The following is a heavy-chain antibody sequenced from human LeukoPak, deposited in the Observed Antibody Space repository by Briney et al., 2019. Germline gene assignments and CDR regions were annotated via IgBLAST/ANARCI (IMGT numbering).Heavy chain of an antibody. CDR1: GYTFTSYG. Sequence: ASVKVSCKASGYTFTSYGISWVRQAPGQGLEWMGWISAYNGNTNYAQKLQGRVTMTTDTSTSTAYMELRSLRSEDTAVYYCASQEGELLSAPKTGFDYWGQGTLVTVSS. D-gene: IGHD3-10*01. J-gene: IGHJ4*02. CDR3: ASQEGELLSAPKTGFDY. CDR2: ISAYNGNT. V-gene: IGHV1-18*01.